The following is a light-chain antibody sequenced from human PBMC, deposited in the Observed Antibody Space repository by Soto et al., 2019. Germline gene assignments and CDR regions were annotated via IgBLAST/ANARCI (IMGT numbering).Light chain of an antibody. CDR1: QSISNNY. Sequence: EFVLTQSPGTLSLSPGERATLSCRASQSISNNYVAWYQQKPGQAPRLLIYGASNRASGIPDRFSGSASGTDFTLTINRLEREDFAVYHCQQYGSAFLTFGGGTKVEIK. V-gene: IGKV3-20*01. CDR2: GAS. J-gene: IGKJ4*01. CDR3: QQYGSAFLT.